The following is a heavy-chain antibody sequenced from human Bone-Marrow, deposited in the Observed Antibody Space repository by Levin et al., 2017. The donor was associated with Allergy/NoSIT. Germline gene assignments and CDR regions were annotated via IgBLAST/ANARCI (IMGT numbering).Heavy chain of an antibody. J-gene: IGHJ4*02. Sequence: GGSLRLSCAASGFTFRSYAMDWVRQAPGKGLEWVAVILNDGVRKYYADSVKGRFTISRDNIDNTVFLQMNSLRADDTAIYYCAKERDDSLTKIDSWGQGTLVTVSS. CDR3: AKERDDSLTKIDS. V-gene: IGHV3-30*18. CDR2: ILNDGVRK. D-gene: IGHD3-22*01. CDR1: GFTFRSYA.